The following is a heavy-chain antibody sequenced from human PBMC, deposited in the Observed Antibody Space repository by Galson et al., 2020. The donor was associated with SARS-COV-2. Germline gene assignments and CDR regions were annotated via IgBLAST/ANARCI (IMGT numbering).Heavy chain of an antibody. CDR3: ARLNWNAGGLDY. CDR1: GGSITSYY. D-gene: IGHD1-1*01. V-gene: IGHV4-59*01. Sequence: SETLSLTCTVSGGSITSYYWSWIRQPPGRGLECIGYICYSGSSNYNPSLKSRVTISLDTSKSQFSLKLTSVTAADTAVYYCARLNWNAGGLDYWGQGTLVTVSS. CDR2: ICYSGSS. J-gene: IGHJ4*02.